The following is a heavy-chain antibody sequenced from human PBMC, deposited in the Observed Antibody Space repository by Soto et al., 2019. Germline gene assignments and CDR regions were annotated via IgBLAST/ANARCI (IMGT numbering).Heavy chain of an antibody. V-gene: IGHV3-53*01. CDR3: ARRGYDTSGDDIDD. CDR1: GFTVAGNF. Sequence: PGGSLRLSCAASGFTVAGNFMSWVRQAPGKGLEWISLIYSGGITSYADAVRDRFIISRDNSLNTLFLQMNNLRVDDTAVYFCARRGYDTSGDDIDDWGQGAQVTVSS. CDR2: IYSGGIT. J-gene: IGHJ4*02. D-gene: IGHD3-22*01.